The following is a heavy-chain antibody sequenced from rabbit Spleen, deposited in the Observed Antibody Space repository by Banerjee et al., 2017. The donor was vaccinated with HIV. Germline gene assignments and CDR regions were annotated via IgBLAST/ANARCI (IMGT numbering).Heavy chain of an antibody. Sequence: QEQLVESGGGLVKPGGTLTLTCKASGFSFSSSYWMSWVRQAPGKGLEWIGCIVTGDGSTYYTSWVNGRFTISRSTSLNTVDLKMNSLTAADTATYFCVREVAAKFSLWGPGTLVTVS. CDR2: IVTGDGST. J-gene: IGHJ4*01. CDR3: VREVAAKFSL. D-gene: IGHD4-1*01. CDR1: GFSFSSSYW. V-gene: IGHV1S43*01.